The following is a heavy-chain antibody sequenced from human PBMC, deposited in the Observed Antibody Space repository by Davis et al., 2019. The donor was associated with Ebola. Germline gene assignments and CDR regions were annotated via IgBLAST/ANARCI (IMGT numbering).Heavy chain of an antibody. V-gene: IGHV3-30*04. J-gene: IGHJ3*02. CDR1: GFTFSSYA. D-gene: IGHD3-22*01. Sequence: PGGSLRLSCAASGFTFSSYAMHWVRQVPGKGLEWVTVISYDGSDKIYADSVKGRFTISRDNSKNTLYLQMNSLRAEDTAVYYCARTYYFDSSGYRNAFDMWGQGTMVTVSS. CDR3: ARTYYFDSSGYRNAFDM. CDR2: ISYDGSDK.